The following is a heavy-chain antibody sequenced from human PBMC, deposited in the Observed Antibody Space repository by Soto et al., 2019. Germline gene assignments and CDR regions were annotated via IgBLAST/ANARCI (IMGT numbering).Heavy chain of an antibody. CDR3: AKAGPAMNWFDP. Sequence: GSLLVSCVASGSTFSIYAMSGVRRAPGKGLEWVSAISGSGGSTYDADSVKGRFTIARDNSKNKLYLQMNSLRAEDTAVYYCAKAGPAMNWFDPWGQGTLVPV. J-gene: IGHJ5*02. CDR2: ISGSGGST. V-gene: IGHV3-23*01. CDR1: GSTFSIYA.